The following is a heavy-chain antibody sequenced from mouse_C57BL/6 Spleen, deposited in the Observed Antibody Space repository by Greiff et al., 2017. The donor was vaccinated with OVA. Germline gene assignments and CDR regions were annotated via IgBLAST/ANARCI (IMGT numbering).Heavy chain of an antibody. Sequence: VQLQQPGAELVRPGSSVKLSCKASGYTFTSYWMHWVKQRPIQGLEWIGNIDPSDSETHYNQKFKDKATLTVDKSSSTAYMQLSSLTSEDSAVYYCARLDSTVVEGGYFDVWGTGTTVTVSS. CDR2: IDPSDSET. D-gene: IGHD1-1*01. V-gene: IGHV1-52*01. J-gene: IGHJ1*03. CDR3: ARLDSTVVEGGYFDV. CDR1: GYTFTSYW.